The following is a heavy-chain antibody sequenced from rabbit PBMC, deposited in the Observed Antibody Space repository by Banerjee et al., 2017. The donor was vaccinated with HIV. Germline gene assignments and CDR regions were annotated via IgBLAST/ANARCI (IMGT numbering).Heavy chain of an antibody. CDR2: IYTGSGST. D-gene: IGHD4-1*01. CDR1: GFSFSSRYY. V-gene: IGHV1S40*01. CDR3: AKWGSGWEFGL. Sequence: QSLEESGGDLVKPGASLTLTCTASGFSFSSRYYMCWVRQAPGKGLEWIGCIYTGSGSTYYANWAKGRFTFSKTSSTTVTLQMTSLTAADTATYFCAKWGSGWEFGLWGQGTLVTVS. J-gene: IGHJ3*01.